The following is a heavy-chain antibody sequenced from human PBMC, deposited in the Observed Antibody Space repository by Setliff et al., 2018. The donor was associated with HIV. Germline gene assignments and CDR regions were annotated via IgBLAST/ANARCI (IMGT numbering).Heavy chain of an antibody. J-gene: IGHJ5*02. V-gene: IGHV4-4*07. CDR3: AREWEPGRWFDP. CDR2: IYTSGST. CDR1: GGSMSTYY. D-gene: IGHD1-26*01. Sequence: PSETLSLTCTVSGGSMSTYYWSWIRQPAGKGLEWIGRIYTSGSTNYNPSLKSRVTISVDTSKNQFSLKLSSVTAADTAVYYCAREWEPGRWFDPWGQGTLVTVSS.